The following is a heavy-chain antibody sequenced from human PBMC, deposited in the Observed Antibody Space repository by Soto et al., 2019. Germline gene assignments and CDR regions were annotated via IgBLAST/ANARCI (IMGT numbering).Heavy chain of an antibody. CDR3: AKGVTMVRGVTYNWFDP. Sequence: QVQLVESGGGVVQPGRSLRLSCAASGFTFSSYGMHWVRQAPGKGLEGVAVISYDGSNKYYADSVKGRFTISRDNSKNTLYLQMNSLRAEDTAVYYCAKGVTMVRGVTYNWFDPWGQGTLVTVSS. CDR2: ISYDGSNK. V-gene: IGHV3-30*18. CDR1: GFTFSSYG. D-gene: IGHD3-10*01. J-gene: IGHJ5*02.